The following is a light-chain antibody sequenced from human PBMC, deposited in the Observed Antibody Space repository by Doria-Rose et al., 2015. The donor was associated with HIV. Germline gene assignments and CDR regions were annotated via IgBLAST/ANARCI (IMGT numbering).Light chain of an antibody. CDR2: QDN. V-gene: IGLV3-1*01. Sequence: YEMTQLPSLSVSPGQTASIPCSGDKLGYKYACWYQQKSGQSPVLVIYQDNKRPSGIPERFSGSNSGNTATLTISGTQAMDEADYYCQAWDSTTVVFGGGTKLTVL. J-gene: IGLJ2*01. CDR3: QAWDSTTVV. CDR1: KLGYKY.